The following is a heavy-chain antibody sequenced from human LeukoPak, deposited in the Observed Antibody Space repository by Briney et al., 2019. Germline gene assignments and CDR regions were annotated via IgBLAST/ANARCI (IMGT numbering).Heavy chain of an antibody. CDR2: MYSGGST. J-gene: IGHJ4*02. CDR3: ARGGYSYDKNGEGYFDY. Sequence: GGFLRLSCAASGFTVSSNYMSWVRQAPGKGLEWVSVMYSGGSTYYADSVKGRFTISRDNSKNTLYLQMNSLRAEDTAVYYCARGGYSYDKNGEGYFDYWGQGTLVTVSS. D-gene: IGHD5-18*01. CDR1: GFTVSSNY. V-gene: IGHV3-66*02.